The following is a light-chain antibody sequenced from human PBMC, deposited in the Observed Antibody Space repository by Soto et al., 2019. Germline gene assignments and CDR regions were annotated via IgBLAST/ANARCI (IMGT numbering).Light chain of an antibody. CDR2: WAS. CDR3: QEYYTSPFT. J-gene: IGKJ3*01. V-gene: IGKV4-1*01. Sequence: DIVMTQSPDSLAVSLGERATINCKSSQNVLYSANNKNHLAWYQQKPGQPPKLLIYWASTRESGVPDRFSGSGSGTDFTLTISSLQAADVAVYYCQEYYTSPFTFGPGTKVDVK. CDR1: QNVLYSANNKNH.